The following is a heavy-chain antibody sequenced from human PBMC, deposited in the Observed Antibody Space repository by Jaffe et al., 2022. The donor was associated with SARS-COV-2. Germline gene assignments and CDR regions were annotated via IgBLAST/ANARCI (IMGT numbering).Heavy chain of an antibody. Sequence: EVQLVEFGGGLVKPGGSLGLSCAASGFSFSHVWMTWVRQAPGKGLEWVAHVKSKTDGGTTDYAAPVKGRFTISRDDSKKMLYLQMDSLKTEDTAVYYCTTLRWNYVDGMDVWGQGTTVTVSS. D-gene: IGHD1-7*01. CDR1: GFSFSHVW. J-gene: IGHJ6*02. V-gene: IGHV3-15*01. CDR3: TTLRWNYVDGMDV. CDR2: VKSKTDGGTT.